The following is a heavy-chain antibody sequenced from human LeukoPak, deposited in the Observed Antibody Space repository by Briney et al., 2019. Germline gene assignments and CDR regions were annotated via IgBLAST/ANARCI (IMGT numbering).Heavy chain of an antibody. Sequence: PGGSLRLSCAVSGGTFSAYWMAWVRQSPGKGLEWVAEINEDGSVKYYVDSMKGRFTISRDNAKHSLYLQMNSLVAEDTAVYYCAKVPRDSDCYWSQGTLVTV. J-gene: IGHJ4*02. CDR3: AKVPRDSDCY. CDR2: INEDGSVK. D-gene: IGHD2-21*02. CDR1: GGTFSAYW. V-gene: IGHV3-7*01.